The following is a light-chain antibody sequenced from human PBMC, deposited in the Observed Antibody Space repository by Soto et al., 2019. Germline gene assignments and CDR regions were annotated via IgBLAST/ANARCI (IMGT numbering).Light chain of an antibody. J-gene: IGKJ1*01. CDR2: GAS. V-gene: IGKV3-20*01. CDR1: QSVGTS. Sequence: EILLTQSPFTLSLSPGERGTLSFRASQSVGTSLAWYQQKPGQAPRLLIYGASNRATGIPDRFSGSGSGTDFTLTISKLEPEDFAVYHCQQYGGSPRTFGQGTKVDIK. CDR3: QQYGGSPRT.